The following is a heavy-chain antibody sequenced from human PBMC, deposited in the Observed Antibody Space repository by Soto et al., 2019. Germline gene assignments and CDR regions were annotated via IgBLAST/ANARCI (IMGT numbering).Heavy chain of an antibody. V-gene: IGHV1-18*01. Sequence: QDQLVQSGAEVKKPGASVKVSCKASGYIFTTYGIGWVRQAPGQGLEWMGWISAYNGNTDYAQKLQDRVTMTTDTSTSTAYLELRTLRSDDTAVYSCARATRFDAFDIWGQGTMVTVSS. CDR3: ARATRFDAFDI. CDR1: GYIFTTYG. CDR2: ISAYNGNT. J-gene: IGHJ3*02.